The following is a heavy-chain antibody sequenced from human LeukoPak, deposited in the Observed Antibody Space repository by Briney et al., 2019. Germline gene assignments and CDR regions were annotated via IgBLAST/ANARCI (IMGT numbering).Heavy chain of an antibody. J-gene: IGHJ4*02. CDR3: ARVAKGWYDSSGYYYNY. CDR1: GFTFSSYW. D-gene: IGHD3-22*01. CDR2: INTDGSST. Sequence: GGSLRLSCAASGFTFSSYWMHRVRQAPGKGLVWVSRINTDGSSTSYADSVKGRFTISRDNAKNTLYLQMNSLRAEDTAVYYCARVAKGWYDSSGYYYNYWGQGTLVTVSS. V-gene: IGHV3-74*01.